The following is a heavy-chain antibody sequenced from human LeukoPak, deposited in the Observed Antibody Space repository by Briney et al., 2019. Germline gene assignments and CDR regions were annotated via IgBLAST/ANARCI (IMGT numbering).Heavy chain of an antibody. CDR1: GGSISSYY. V-gene: IGHV4-4*09. CDR2: VYTSGST. CDR3: ARLNVEIFGVVISTYHYYYMDV. Sequence: SETLSLTCTVSGGSISSYYWTWIRQPPGKGLEWIGYVYTSGSTNYNPSLMSRVTILVDTSKNQFSLKLSSVTAADTAVYYCARLNVEIFGVVISTYHYYYMDVWGKGTTVTVSS. J-gene: IGHJ6*03. D-gene: IGHD3-3*01.